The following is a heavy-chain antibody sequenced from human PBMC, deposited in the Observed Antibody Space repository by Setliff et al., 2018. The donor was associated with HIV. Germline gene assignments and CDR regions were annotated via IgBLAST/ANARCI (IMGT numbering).Heavy chain of an antibody. V-gene: IGHV1-69*05. J-gene: IGHJ6*02. CDR2: IIPIFGTT. Sequence: SVKVSCKASGGTFSTHAINWVRQAPGQGLEWMGGIIPIFGTTHYAQKFQGRVTITTDASTNTAYMELGSLRSEDTAVYYCASVPMEYSGYNSDSGSYYYHYGLDVWGQGTTVTVSS. D-gene: IGHD5-12*01. CDR3: ASVPMEYSGYNSDSGSYYYHYGLDV. CDR1: GGTFSTHA.